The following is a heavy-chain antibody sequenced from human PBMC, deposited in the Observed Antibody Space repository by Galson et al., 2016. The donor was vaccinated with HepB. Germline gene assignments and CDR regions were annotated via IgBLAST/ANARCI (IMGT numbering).Heavy chain of an antibody. Sequence: SLRLSCAASGFTFSGYSMNWVRQAPGKGLEWISYISPNGSTTHYAESVKGRCTVSRDNAKSSLYLQMDSLRAEDTAVYYCVLLAYWGQGTQVTVSS. D-gene: IGHD2-15*01. CDR2: ISPNGSTT. V-gene: IGHV3-48*01. CDR3: VLLAY. CDR1: GFTFSGYS. J-gene: IGHJ4*02.